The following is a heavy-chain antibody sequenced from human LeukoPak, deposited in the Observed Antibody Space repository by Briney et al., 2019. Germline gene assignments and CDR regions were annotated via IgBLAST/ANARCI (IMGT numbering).Heavy chain of an antibody. J-gene: IGHJ4*02. CDR3: ARRLDYGGNSHGY. V-gene: IGHV5-51*01. Sequence: GESLKIFCKSSGYSFTSYWIGWVRQMPGKGLEWMGIIYPGDSDTRYSPSFQGQVTISADKSISTAYLQWSSLKASDTAIYYCARRLDYGGNSHGYWGQGTLVTVPS. D-gene: IGHD4-23*01. CDR1: GYSFTSYW. CDR2: IYPGDSDT.